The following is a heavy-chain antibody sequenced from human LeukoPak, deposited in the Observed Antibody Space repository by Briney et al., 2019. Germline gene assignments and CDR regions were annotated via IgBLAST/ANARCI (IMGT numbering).Heavy chain of an antibody. CDR2: IYTSGST. D-gene: IGHD3-10*01. Sequence: SSETLSLXCTVSGGSISSYYWSWIRQPAGKELEWIGRIYTSGSTNYNPSLKSRVTMSVDTSKNQFSLKLSSVTAADTAVYYCARSPLLWFGELLYYFDYWGQGTLVTVSS. V-gene: IGHV4-4*07. J-gene: IGHJ4*02. CDR1: GGSISSYY. CDR3: ARSPLLWFGELLYYFDY.